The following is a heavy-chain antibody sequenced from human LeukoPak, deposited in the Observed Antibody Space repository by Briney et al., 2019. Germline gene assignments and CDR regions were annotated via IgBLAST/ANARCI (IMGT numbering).Heavy chain of an antibody. J-gene: IGHJ4*02. D-gene: IGHD6-13*01. CDR2: ISAYNGNT. Sequence: AASVKVSRKASGYTFTNYGISWVRQAPGQGLEWMGWISAYNGNTDYAQNLQGRVTMTADTLTSTAYMELRSLRSDHTAVYYCARDQSLVAYSSTWFDYWGQGTPVTVSS. CDR1: GYTFTNYG. CDR3: ARDQSLVAYSSTWFDY. V-gene: IGHV1-18*01.